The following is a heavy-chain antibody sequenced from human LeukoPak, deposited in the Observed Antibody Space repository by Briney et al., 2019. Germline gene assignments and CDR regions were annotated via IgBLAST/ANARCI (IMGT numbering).Heavy chain of an antibody. CDR2: IIPIFGTA. CDR3: ARDNLALPAIAAAGTFSPFYYYGMDV. J-gene: IGHJ6*02. D-gene: IGHD6-13*01. V-gene: IGHV1-69*13. CDR1: GGTFSSYA. Sequence: AASVKVSCKASGGTFSSYAISWVRQAPGQGLEWMGGIIPIFGTANYAQKFQGGVTITADESTSTAYMELSSLRSEDTAVYYCARDNLALPAIAAAGTFSPFYYYGMDVWGQGTTVTVSS.